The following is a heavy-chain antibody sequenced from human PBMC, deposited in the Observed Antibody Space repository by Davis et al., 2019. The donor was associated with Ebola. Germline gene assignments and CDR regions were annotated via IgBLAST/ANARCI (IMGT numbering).Heavy chain of an antibody. CDR1: GYTFTSYG. CDR2: ISAYNGNT. V-gene: IGHV1-18*01. J-gene: IGHJ5*02. D-gene: IGHD1-26*01. CDR3: ARAPSYRSSKWDWFDP. Sequence: ASVKVSCKASGYTFTSYGISWVRQAPGQGLEWMGWISAYNGNTKYAQKLQGRVTMTTDTSISTAYMELSSLRSEDTAVYYCARAPSYRSSKWDWFDPWGQGTLVTVSS.